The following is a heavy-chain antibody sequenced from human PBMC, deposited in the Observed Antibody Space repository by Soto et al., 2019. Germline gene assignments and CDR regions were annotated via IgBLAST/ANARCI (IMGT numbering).Heavy chain of an antibody. Sequence: SQTLSLTCDISGDSVSSSSAAWNWIRQSPTRGLEWLGRTYYRSKWIHEYTVSMESRITINPDTSKNQFSLHIYSVTHEYTAVYYCAGVVWFRGMDVWGQGTPVTVSS. CDR1: GDSVSSSSAA. CDR2: TYYRSKWIH. D-gene: IGHD3-16*01. J-gene: IGHJ6*01. CDR3: AGVVWFRGMDV. V-gene: IGHV6-1*01.